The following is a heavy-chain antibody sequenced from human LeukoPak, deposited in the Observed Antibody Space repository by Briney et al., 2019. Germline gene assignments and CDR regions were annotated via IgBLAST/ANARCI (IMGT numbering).Heavy chain of an antibody. V-gene: IGHV3-21*01. CDR1: GFTFSSYA. CDR2: ISSSSSCI. CDR3: ARTKMATTNWFDP. D-gene: IGHD5-24*01. J-gene: IGHJ5*02. Sequence: AGGSLRLSCAASGFTFSSYAMSWVRRAPGKGLEWVSSISSSSSCIYYADSVKGRFTISRDNAKNSLYLQMNSLRAEDTAVYYCARTKMATTNWFDPWGQGTLVTVSS.